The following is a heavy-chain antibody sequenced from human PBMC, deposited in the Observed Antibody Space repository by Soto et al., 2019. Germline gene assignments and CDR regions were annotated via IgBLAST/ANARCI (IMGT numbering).Heavy chain of an antibody. CDR1: GGSISSGGYS. D-gene: IGHD5-12*01. V-gene: IGHV4-30-2*01. CDR3: ARVGHSGYEFGY. Sequence: QLQLQESGSGLVKPSQTLSLTCAVSGGSISSGGYSWSWIRQPPGKGLEWIGYIYHSGSTYYNPSLKRRVTISVDRSKNQFSLKLSSVTAADTAVYSCARVGHSGYEFGYWGQGTLVTVSS. CDR2: IYHSGST. J-gene: IGHJ4*02.